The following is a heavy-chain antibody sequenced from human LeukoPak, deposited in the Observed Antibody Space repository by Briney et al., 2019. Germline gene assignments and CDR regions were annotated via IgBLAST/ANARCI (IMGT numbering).Heavy chain of an antibody. CDR1: GFTFSSYA. CDR3: AKGGYYYDSSGYLDY. J-gene: IGHJ4*02. Sequence: GGSLRLSCAASGFTFSSYAMSWVRQAPGKGLEWVSDISDSGGGTYYADSVKGRFTISRDNSKNTLYLQMNSLRAEDTAVYYCAKGGYYYDSSGYLDYWGQGTLVTVSS. V-gene: IGHV3-23*01. CDR2: ISDSGGGT. D-gene: IGHD3-22*01.